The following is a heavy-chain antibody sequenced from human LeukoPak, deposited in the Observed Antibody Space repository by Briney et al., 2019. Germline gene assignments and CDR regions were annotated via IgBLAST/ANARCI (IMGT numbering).Heavy chain of an antibody. D-gene: IGHD3-9*01. CDR1: GGSFSGYY. V-gene: IGHV4-34*01. CDR3: ARGALASRDIDY. Sequence: SETLSLTCAVYGGSFSGYYWSWIRQPPGKGLDWIGEINHSGSTNYNPSLKSRVTISVDTSKNQFSLKLSSVTAADTAVYYCARGALASRDIDYWGQGTLVTVSS. J-gene: IGHJ4*02. CDR2: INHSGST.